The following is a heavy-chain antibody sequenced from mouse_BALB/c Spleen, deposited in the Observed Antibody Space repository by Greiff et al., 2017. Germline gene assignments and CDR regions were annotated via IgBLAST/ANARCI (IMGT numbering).Heavy chain of an antibody. V-gene: IGHV1-54*03. CDR1: GYAFTNYL. J-gene: IGHJ4*01. Sequence: VMLVESGAELVRPGTSVKVSCKASGYAFTNYLIEWVKQRPGQGLEWIGVINPGSGGTNYNEKFKGKATLTADKSSSTAYMQLSSLTSDDSAVYFCARYGLRRYYAMDYWGQGTSVTVSS. CDR2: INPGSGGT. CDR3: ARYGLRRYYAMDY. D-gene: IGHD2-4*01.